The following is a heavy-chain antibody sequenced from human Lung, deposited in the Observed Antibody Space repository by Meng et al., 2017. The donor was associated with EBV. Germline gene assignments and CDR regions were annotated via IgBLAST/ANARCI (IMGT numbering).Heavy chain of an antibody. CDR2: INTITGDP. J-gene: IGHJ4*02. CDR1: GYTFSGYA. D-gene: IGHD6-13*01. CDR3: ARGSLEADEDPG. V-gene: IGHV7-4-1*02. Sequence: VQMVQSGAEVKKPGATVKVSCKASGYTFSGYAISWVRQAPGQGLEWMGWINTITGDPTYAQGFTGRFVFSLDTSVSTAYLQISSLKTDDTAVYYCARGSLEADEDPGWGQGTLVTVSS.